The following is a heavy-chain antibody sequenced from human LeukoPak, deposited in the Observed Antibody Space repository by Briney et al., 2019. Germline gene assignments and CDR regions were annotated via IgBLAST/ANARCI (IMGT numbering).Heavy chain of an antibody. Sequence: GGSLRLSCAASGFTFSSYWMHWVRQAPGKGLVWVSCINGDGGRTNYADSVKGRFTISRDNAKNTLYLQMNSLRAEDTAVYYCARPGAYCSSTSCNWFDPWGQGTLVTVSS. CDR3: ARPGAYCSSTSCNWFDP. CDR1: GFTFSSYW. D-gene: IGHD2-2*01. J-gene: IGHJ5*02. CDR2: INGDGGRT. V-gene: IGHV3-74*01.